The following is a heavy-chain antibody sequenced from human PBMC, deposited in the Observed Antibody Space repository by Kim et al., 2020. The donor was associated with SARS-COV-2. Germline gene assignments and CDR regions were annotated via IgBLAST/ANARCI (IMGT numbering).Heavy chain of an antibody. J-gene: IGHJ6*02. CDR1: GGSFSGYY. V-gene: IGHV4-34*01. D-gene: IGHD2-21*02. Sequence: SETLSLTCAVYGGSFSGYYWSWIRQPPGKGLEWIGEINHSGSTNYNPSLKSRVTISVDTSKNQFSLKLSSVTAADTAVYYCARPSGLRYGMDVWGQGTTVTVSS. CDR3: ARPSGLRYGMDV. CDR2: INHSGST.